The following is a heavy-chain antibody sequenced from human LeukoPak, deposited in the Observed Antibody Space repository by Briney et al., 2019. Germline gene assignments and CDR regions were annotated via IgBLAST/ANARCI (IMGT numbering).Heavy chain of an antibody. J-gene: IGHJ4*02. Sequence: SQTLSLTCTVSGGSISSGSYYWSWIRQPAGKGLEWIGRIYTSGSTNYNPSLKSRVTISVDTSKNQFSLKLSSVTAADTAVYYCARRMAPFDYWGQGTLVTVSS. CDR1: GGSISSGSYY. CDR2: IYTSGST. D-gene: IGHD5-24*01. CDR3: ARRMAPFDY. V-gene: IGHV4-61*02.